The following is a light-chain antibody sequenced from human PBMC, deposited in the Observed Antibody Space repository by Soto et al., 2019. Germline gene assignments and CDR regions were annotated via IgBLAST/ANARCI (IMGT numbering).Light chain of an antibody. Sequence: EIVMTQSPATLSVSPGERATLSCRASQSVSSNLAWYQQKPGQAPRILIFGASTRDTGIPDRFSGSGSGTDFTLTISRLEPEDFEVYFCQQRSNWPITFGQGTRLEIK. CDR1: QSVSSN. CDR3: QQRSNWPIT. J-gene: IGKJ5*01. CDR2: GAS. V-gene: IGKV3D-15*01.